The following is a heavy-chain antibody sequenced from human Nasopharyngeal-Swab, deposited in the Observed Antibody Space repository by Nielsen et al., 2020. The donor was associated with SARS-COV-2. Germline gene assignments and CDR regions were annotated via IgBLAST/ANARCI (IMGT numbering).Heavy chain of an antibody. CDR1: GFTFSSYA. J-gene: IGHJ4*02. Sequence: GESLKISCAASGFTFSSYAMSWVRQAPGKGPEWVSAISGSGGSTYYADSVKGRFTISRDNSKNTLYLQMNSLRAEDTAVYYCARHQGSSGWFFFDFWGQGTLVTVSS. D-gene: IGHD6-19*01. V-gene: IGHV3-23*01. CDR3: ARHQGSSGWFFFDF. CDR2: ISGSGGST.